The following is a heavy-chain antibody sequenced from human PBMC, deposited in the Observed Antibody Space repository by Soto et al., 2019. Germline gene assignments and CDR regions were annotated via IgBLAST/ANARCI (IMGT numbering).Heavy chain of an antibody. Sequence: EVQLVESGGGLVQPGGSLRLSCAASGFTFSSYSMNWVRQAPGKGLEWVSYISSSSSTIYYADSVKGRFTISRENAKNSLYLQMNSVRAEDTAVYYWAREHCSSTSCLNVFDYWGQGTLVTVSS. CDR3: AREHCSSTSCLNVFDY. V-gene: IGHV3-48*01. J-gene: IGHJ4*02. CDR1: GFTFSSYS. CDR2: ISSSSSTI. D-gene: IGHD2-2*01.